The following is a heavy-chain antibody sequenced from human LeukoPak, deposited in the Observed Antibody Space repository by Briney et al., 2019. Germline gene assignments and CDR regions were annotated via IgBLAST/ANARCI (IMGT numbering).Heavy chain of an antibody. CDR3: ARREYITMVRGVIVPSGFDY. CDR1: GYTFTGYY. D-gene: IGHD3-10*01. CDR2: INPNSGGT. J-gene: IGHJ4*02. Sequence: ASVKVSCKASGYTFTGYYMHWMRQAPGQGLEWMGWINPNSGGTNYAQKFHGRVTMTRDTSISTAYMELSRLRSDDTAVYYCARREYITMVRGVIVPSGFDYWGQGTLATVSS. V-gene: IGHV1-2*02.